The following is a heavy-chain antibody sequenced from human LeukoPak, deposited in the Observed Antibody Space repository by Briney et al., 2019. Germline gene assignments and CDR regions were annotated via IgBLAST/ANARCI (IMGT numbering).Heavy chain of an antibody. CDR1: GYTFTGYY. D-gene: IGHD6-13*01. CDR3: ARGKQLNFDY. Sequence: ASVKVSCKASGYTFTGYYMHWMRQAPGQGLEWMGWSNPNSGGTNYAQNFQGRVTMTWDTSISTAYMELSRLRSDDTAVYYCARGKQLNFDYWGQGTLVTVSS. V-gene: IGHV1-2*02. J-gene: IGHJ4*02. CDR2: SNPNSGGT.